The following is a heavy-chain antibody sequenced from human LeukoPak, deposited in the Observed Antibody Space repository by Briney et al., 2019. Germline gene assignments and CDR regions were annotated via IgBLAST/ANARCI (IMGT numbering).Heavy chain of an antibody. Sequence: GASVKVSCKVSGYTLTELSMHWVRQAPGKGLEWMGGFDPEDGETIYAQKFQGRVAMTEDTSTDTAYMELSSLRSEDAAVYYCATAWYGSGSYFNLFDPWGQGTLVTVSS. J-gene: IGHJ5*02. D-gene: IGHD3-10*01. CDR1: GYTLTELS. CDR3: ATAWYGSGSYFNLFDP. CDR2: FDPEDGET. V-gene: IGHV1-24*01.